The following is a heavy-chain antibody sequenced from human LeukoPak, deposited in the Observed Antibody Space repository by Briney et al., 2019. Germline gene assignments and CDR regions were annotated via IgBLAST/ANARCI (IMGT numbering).Heavy chain of an antibody. J-gene: IGHJ6*03. D-gene: IGHD3-10*01. CDR3: ARNSGAGYYFYMDV. Sequence: GGSLRLSCAASGLTFDDYGMSWVRQAPGKGLEWVSGIKWNGGSTGYADSVKGRFTISRDNAKNSLYLQMNSLRAEDTALYYCARNSGAGYYFYMDVWGKGTAVTVSS. V-gene: IGHV3-20*04. CDR2: IKWNGGST. CDR1: GLTFDDYG.